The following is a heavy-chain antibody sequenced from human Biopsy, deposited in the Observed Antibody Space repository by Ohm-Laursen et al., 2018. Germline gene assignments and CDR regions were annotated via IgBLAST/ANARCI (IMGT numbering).Heavy chain of an antibody. J-gene: IGHJ6*02. CDR1: GESSSGYF. CDR2: INQSGST. Sequence: SDTLSLTCAVNGESSSGYFWNWIRQPPGEGLEWIGEINQSGSTKYNPSLKMRATLSADSSNSQFSLRLTSVTAADTAIYYCARGSGYFKLDVWGQGTTVTVSS. V-gene: IGHV4-34*01. D-gene: IGHD5-12*01. CDR3: ARGSGYFKLDV.